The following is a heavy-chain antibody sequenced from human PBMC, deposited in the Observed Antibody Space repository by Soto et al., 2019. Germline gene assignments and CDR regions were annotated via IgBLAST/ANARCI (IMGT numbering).Heavy chain of an antibody. CDR2: ISAYNGNT. CDR1: GYTFTSYG. D-gene: IGHD3-10*01. J-gene: IGHJ5*02. Sequence: QVQLVQSGAEVKKPGASVKVSCKASGYTFTSYGISWVRQAPGQGLEWMGWISAYNGNTNYAQKFQGRVTMTRNTSISTAYMELSSLRSEDTAVYYCARGYYYGSGSYWNWFDPWGQGTLVTVSS. V-gene: IGHV1-18*01. CDR3: ARGYYYGSGSYWNWFDP.